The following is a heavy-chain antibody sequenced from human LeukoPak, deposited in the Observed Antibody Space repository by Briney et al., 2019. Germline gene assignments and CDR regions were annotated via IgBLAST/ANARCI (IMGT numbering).Heavy chain of an antibody. CDR2: IYNSGST. J-gene: IGHJ5*02. D-gene: IGHD6-13*01. CDR1: GGSISSGGYS. CDR3: ARSYGYSSSWYGSDWFDP. V-gene: IGHV4-61*09. Sequence: PSQTLSLTCAVSGGSISSGGYSWSWIRQPAGKGLEWIGHIYNSGSTNYNPSLKSRVTISVDTSKNQFSLKLNSVTAADTAFYYCARSYGYSSSWYGSDWFDPWGQGTLVTVSS.